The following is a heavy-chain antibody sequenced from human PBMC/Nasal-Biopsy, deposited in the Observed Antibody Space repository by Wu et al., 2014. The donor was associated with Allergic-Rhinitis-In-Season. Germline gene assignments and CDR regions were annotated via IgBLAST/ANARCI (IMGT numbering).Heavy chain of an antibody. CDR3: AKVFEESAVIQAFDI. J-gene: IGHJ3*02. V-gene: IGHV3-11*01. Sequence: LRLSCSASGFSVSDYYMSCIRQAPGGGLEQISHISLRGTTIYYADSVKGRFTISRDNAKNSLYLEMNSLRAEDTAVYHCAKVFEESAVIQAFDIWGQGTMVTVSS. D-gene: IGHD3-22*01. CDR2: ISLRGTTI. CDR1: GFSVSDYY.